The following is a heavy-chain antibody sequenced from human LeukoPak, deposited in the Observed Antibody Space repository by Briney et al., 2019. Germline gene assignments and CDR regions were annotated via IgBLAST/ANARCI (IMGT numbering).Heavy chain of an antibody. V-gene: IGHV4-38-2*02. Sequence: SETLSLTCTVSGYSISSGYYWGWIRQPPGKGLEWIGSIYHSGSTYYNPSLKSRVTISVDTSKNQFSLKLSSVTAADTAVYYGAREAYPSDYMDVWGKGTTVTVYS. CDR3: AREAYPSDYMDV. CDR1: GYSISSGYY. CDR2: IYHSGST. J-gene: IGHJ6*03.